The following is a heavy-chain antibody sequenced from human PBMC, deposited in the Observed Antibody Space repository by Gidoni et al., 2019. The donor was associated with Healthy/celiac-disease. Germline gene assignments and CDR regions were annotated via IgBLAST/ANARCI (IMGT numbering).Heavy chain of an antibody. CDR3: ARGGYDYVWGSYRGHFDY. V-gene: IGHV1-69*01. Sequence: QVQLVQSGAEVKKPGSSVKVSCKASGGTFSSYAISWVRQAPGQGLEWMGGIIPIFGTANYAQKFQGRVTITADESTSTAYMELSSLRSEDTAVYYCARGGYDYVWGSYRGHFDYWGQGTLVTVSS. CDR2: IIPIFGTA. CDR1: GGTFSSYA. D-gene: IGHD3-16*02. J-gene: IGHJ4*02.